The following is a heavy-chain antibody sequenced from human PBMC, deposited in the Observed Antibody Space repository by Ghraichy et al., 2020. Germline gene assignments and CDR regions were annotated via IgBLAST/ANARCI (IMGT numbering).Heavy chain of an antibody. CDR2: IYYSGST. CDR1: GGSVSSGSYY. CDR3: ARDIALE. V-gene: IGHV4-61*01. D-gene: IGHD6-13*01. Sequence: SETLSLTCTVSGGSVSSGSYYWSWIRQPPGKGPEWIGYIYYSGSTNYNPSLKSRVTISVDTSKNQFSLKLSSVTAADTAVYYCARDIALEWGQGTLVTVSS. J-gene: IGHJ4*02.